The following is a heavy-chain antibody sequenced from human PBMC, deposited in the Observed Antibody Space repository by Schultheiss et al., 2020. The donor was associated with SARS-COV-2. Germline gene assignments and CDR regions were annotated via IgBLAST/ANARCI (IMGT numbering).Heavy chain of an antibody. D-gene: IGHD6-19*01. V-gene: IGHV3-74*01. CDR1: GFTFSTYW. CDR3: ARGLQWLVFDY. Sequence: GGSLRLSCAASGFTFSTYWMHWVRQAPGKGLVWVSRINSDGSSTSYADSVKGRFTISRDNAKNSLYLQMNSLRAEDTAVYYCARGLQWLVFDYWGQGTLVTVSS. J-gene: IGHJ4*02. CDR2: INSDGSST.